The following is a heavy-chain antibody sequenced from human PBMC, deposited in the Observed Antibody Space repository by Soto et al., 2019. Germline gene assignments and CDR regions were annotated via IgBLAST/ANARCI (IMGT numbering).Heavy chain of an antibody. Sequence: PSETLSLTCTVSGASISSGGYYWSWIRQHPEKGLEWIGYSYYSGSTYYNPSLKSRVSISVDTSKNQSSLKLSSVTAADTSVYYCARGARYWFDPWGQGTLVTVSS. J-gene: IGHJ5*02. CDR2: SYYSGST. CDR1: GASISSGGYY. V-gene: IGHV4-31*03. CDR3: ARGARYWFDP.